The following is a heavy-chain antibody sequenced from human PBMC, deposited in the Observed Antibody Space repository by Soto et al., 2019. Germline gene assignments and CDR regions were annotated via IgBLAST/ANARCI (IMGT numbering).Heavy chain of an antibody. V-gene: IGHV4-59*01. CDR2: IYYSGST. D-gene: IGHD2-15*01. J-gene: IGHJ5*02. CDR3: ARVIGYCSGGSCNWFDP. CDR1: GGSISSYY. Sequence: SETLSLTCTVSGGSISSYYWSWIRQPPGKGLEWIGYIYYSGSTNYNPSLKSRVTISVDTSKNQFSLRLSSVTAADTAVYYCARVIGYCSGGSCNWFDPWGQGTLVTVSS.